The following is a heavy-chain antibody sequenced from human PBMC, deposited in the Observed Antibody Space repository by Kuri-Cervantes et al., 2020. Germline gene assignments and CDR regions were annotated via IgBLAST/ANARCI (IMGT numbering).Heavy chain of an antibody. J-gene: IGHJ6*02. D-gene: IGHD6-13*01. CDR3: ASKNGSSWYFNYYYYGMDV. CDR1: GFTFSSYG. V-gene: IGHV3-33*01. Sequence: GESLKISCAASGFTFSSYGMHWVRQAPGKGLEWVAVIWYDGSNKYYADSVKGRFTISRDNSKNTLYLQMNSLRAEDTAVYYCASKNGSSWYFNYYYYGMDVWGQGTTVTVSS. CDR2: IWYDGSNK.